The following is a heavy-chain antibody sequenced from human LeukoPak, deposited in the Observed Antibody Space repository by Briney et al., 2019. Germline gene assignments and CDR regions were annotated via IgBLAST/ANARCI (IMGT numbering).Heavy chain of an antibody. V-gene: IGHV4-59*08. CDR1: GGSISAYY. Sequence: PSETLSLTCNVSGGSISAYYWSWIRQPPGKGLEYMRYIYYSGSTDYNPSFKSRITISVDTSKNQFSLKLSSVTAADTAVYYCARHYYDTSGYYYFDYWGQGTLVTVSS. CDR2: IYYSGST. J-gene: IGHJ4*02. CDR3: ARHYYDTSGYYYFDY. D-gene: IGHD3-22*01.